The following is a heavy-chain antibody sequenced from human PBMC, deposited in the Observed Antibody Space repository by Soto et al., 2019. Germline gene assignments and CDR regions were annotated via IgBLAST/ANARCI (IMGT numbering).Heavy chain of an antibody. Sequence: QVQLVESGGGVVQPGRSLRLSCAASGFTFSSYAMHWVRQAPGKGLEWVAVISYDGSNKYYADSVKGRFTISRDNSKKSLYLKMNSLRAEDTAVYYCASDPYCGGDCYSGTGAGWFDPWGQGTLVTVSS. D-gene: IGHD2-21*02. CDR2: ISYDGSNK. CDR3: ASDPYCGGDCYSGTGAGWFDP. V-gene: IGHV3-30-3*01. CDR1: GFTFSSYA. J-gene: IGHJ5*02.